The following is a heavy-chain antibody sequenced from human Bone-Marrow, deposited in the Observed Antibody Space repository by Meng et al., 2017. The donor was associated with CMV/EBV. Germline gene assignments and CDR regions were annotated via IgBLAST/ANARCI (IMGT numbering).Heavy chain of an antibody. CDR2: IIPILGIA. V-gene: IGHV1-69*10. J-gene: IGHJ5*02. D-gene: IGHD4-11*01. CDR1: GGTFSSYA. Sequence: SVKVSCKASGGTFSSYAISWVRQAPGQGLEWMGGIIPILGIANYAQKFQGRVTITADKSTSTAYMELSSLRSEDTAVYYCARMSMTTVTENWFDPWGQGTLVTVSS. CDR3: ARMSMTTVTENWFDP.